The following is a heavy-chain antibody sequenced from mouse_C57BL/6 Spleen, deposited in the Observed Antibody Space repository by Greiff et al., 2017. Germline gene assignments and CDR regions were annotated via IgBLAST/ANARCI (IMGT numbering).Heavy chain of an antibody. V-gene: IGHV1-66*01. Sequence: QVQLQQSGPELVKPGASVKISCTASGYSFTSYYIHWVKQRPGQGLEWIGWIYPGSGNTKYNEKFKGKATLTADTSSSTANMQLSSLTSEDSAVYYCAREDYYAMDYWGQGTSVTVSS. CDR2: IYPGSGNT. CDR3: AREDYYAMDY. CDR1: GYSFTSYY. J-gene: IGHJ4*01.